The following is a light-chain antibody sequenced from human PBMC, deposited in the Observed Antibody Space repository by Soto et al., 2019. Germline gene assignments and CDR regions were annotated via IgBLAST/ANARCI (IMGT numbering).Light chain of an antibody. CDR1: QDISND. V-gene: IGKV1-27*01. Sequence: DFQMTQSPSSLSASVGDRVTITCRASQDISNDVAWDQQKPGKPPNLLISSSSTLQSGVPSRFSGTGYGTDFTLTIGNLQPDDVATYYCQKYNSFPPTFGGGTKVEI. J-gene: IGKJ4*01. CDR3: QKYNSFPPT. CDR2: SSS.